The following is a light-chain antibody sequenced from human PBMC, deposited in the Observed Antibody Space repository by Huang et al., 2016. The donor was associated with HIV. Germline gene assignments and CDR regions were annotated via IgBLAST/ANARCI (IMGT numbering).Light chain of an antibody. CDR2: TAS. Sequence: DILLTQSPSSLSASVGDRVTITCRASQTIASDLNWYQQKPGKAPKVLIYTASNLQSGVPSRFSGSGSGTDFTLTISSLQPEDFAIYYCQQSYSTPYTFGQGTKLEIK. CDR3: QQSYSTPYT. CDR1: QTIASD. J-gene: IGKJ2*01. V-gene: IGKV1-39*01.